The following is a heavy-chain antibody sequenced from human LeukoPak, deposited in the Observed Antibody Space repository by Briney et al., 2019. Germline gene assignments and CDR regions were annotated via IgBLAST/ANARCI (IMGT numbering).Heavy chain of an antibody. D-gene: IGHD5-18*01. V-gene: IGHV4-59*01. CDR1: GGSISSYY. J-gene: IGHJ6*02. CDR3: ARAESYGLYGMDV. CDR2: IYYSGST. Sequence: TSETLSLTCTVSGGSISSYYWRWIRQPPGKGLEWIGYIYYSGSTNYNPSLKSRVTISVDTSKNQFSLKLSSVTAADTAVYYCARAESYGLYGMDVWGQGSSVTVS.